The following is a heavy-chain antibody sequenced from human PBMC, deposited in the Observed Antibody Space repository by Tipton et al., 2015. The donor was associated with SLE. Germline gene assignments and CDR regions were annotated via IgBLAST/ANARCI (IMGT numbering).Heavy chain of an antibody. Sequence: TLSLTCIVSGGSISSGSYYWSWIRQPAGKGLEWIGYIYTSGSTNYNPSLKSRVTISVDTSKNQFSLKLSSVTAADTAVYYCARESSGWYYFDYWGQGTLVTVSS. CDR3: ARESSGWYYFDY. CDR2: IYTSGST. J-gene: IGHJ4*02. D-gene: IGHD6-19*01. V-gene: IGHV4-61*09. CDR1: GGSISSGSYY.